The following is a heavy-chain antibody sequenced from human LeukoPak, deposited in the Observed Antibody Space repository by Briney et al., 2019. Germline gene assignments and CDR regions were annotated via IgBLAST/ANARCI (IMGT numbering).Heavy chain of an antibody. D-gene: IGHD2-2*01. Sequence: ASVKVSCKASGYAFTDYYMHWVRHAPGQGLEWMGLINPNSGGTYSAQKFQGWVTMTRDTSISTAYMELSRLTSDDTAVYYCARANALHCSSTSCLFDYWGQATLVIV. J-gene: IGHJ4*02. CDR3: ARANALHCSSTSCLFDY. CDR2: INPNSGGT. CDR1: GYAFTDYY. V-gene: IGHV1-2*04.